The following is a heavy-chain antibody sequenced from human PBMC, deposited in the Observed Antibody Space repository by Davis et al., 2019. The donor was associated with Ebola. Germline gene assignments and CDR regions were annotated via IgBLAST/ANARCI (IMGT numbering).Heavy chain of an antibody. CDR2: INHSGST. CDR1: GGSFSGYY. Sequence: PSETLSLTCAVYGGSFSGYYWSWIRQPPGKGLEWIGEINHSGSTNYNPSLKSRVTISVDTSKNQFSLKLSSVTAADTAVYYCARHVAAGIAAAVFDYWGQGTLVTVSS. D-gene: IGHD6-13*01. V-gene: IGHV4-34*01. J-gene: IGHJ4*02. CDR3: ARHVAAGIAAAVFDY.